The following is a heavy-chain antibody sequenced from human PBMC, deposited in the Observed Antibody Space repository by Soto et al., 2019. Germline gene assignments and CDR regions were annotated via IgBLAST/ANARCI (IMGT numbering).Heavy chain of an antibody. CDR3: ARLLSYGDYVIDY. Sequence: LETLSVSCSVAGGTISSYYWSWIRQPPGKGLEWIGYIYYSGSTNYNPSLKSRVTISVDTSKNQFSLKLSSVTAADTAVYYCARLLSYGDYVIDYWGQGTLVTVSS. J-gene: IGHJ4*02. CDR2: IYYSGST. CDR1: GGTISSYY. V-gene: IGHV4-59*08. D-gene: IGHD4-17*01.